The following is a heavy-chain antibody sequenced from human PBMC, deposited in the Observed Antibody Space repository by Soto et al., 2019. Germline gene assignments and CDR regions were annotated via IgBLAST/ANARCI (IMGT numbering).Heavy chain of an antibody. CDR2: MNPNSGNT. Sequence: QVQLVQSGAEVKKPGASVKVSCKASGYTFTSYDINWVRQATGQGLEWMGWMNPNSGNTGYVQKFQGRVTMTRNTSISTAYMELSSLRSEDTAVYYFARGIRIAAAGTESDDYGMDVWGQGTTVTVSS. V-gene: IGHV1-8*01. CDR1: GYTFTSYD. J-gene: IGHJ6*02. D-gene: IGHD6-13*01. CDR3: ARGIRIAAAGTESDDYGMDV.